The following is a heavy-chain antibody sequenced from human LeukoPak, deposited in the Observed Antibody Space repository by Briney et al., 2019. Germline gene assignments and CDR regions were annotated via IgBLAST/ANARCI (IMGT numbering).Heavy chain of an antibody. CDR3: ARIPYYYGGSDYYPSYYFDY. CDR1: GFSLNTTGMC. J-gene: IGHJ4*02. CDR2: IDWDDDK. V-gene: IGHV2-70*11. D-gene: IGHD3-22*01. Sequence: SGPALVKPTQTLTLTCTFSGFSLNTTGMCVTWIRQPPGKALEWLARIDWDDDKYYSTSLKTRLTISKDTSKNRVVLTMTNMDPVDSATYYCARIPYYYGGSDYYPSYYFDYWGQGSLVTVSS.